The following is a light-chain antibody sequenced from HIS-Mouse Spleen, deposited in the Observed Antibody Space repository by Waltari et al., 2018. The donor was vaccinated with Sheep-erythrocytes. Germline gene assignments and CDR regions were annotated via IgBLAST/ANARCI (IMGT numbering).Light chain of an antibody. CDR2: AAS. V-gene: IGKV1-8*01. Sequence: AIRMTQSPSPFSASTGDRVTITCRASQGISSYLAWYQQKPGKAPKLLIYAASTLQSGVPSRVSGSGSWTDFTLTISCLQSEDFATYYCQQYYSYPPTFGQGTKVEIK. CDR3: QQYYSYPPT. CDR1: QGISSY. J-gene: IGKJ1*01.